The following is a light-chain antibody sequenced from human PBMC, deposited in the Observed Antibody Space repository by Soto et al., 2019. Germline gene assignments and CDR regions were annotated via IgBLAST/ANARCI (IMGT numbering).Light chain of an antibody. V-gene: IGLV2-11*01. CDR3: CSYAGSSGYV. Sequence: QSALTQPRSVSGSPGQSVTISCTGTSSDVGGYNYVSWYQQHPGKAPKLMIYDVSKRPSGVPDRFSGSKSGNTASVTISGLQAEDEADYYCCSYAGSSGYVFGTGTKITVL. CDR2: DVS. J-gene: IGLJ1*01. CDR1: SSDVGGYNY.